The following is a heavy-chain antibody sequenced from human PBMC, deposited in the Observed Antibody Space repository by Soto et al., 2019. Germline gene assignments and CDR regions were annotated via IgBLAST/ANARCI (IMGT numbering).Heavy chain of an antibody. V-gene: IGHV3-23*01. CDR1: GFTFSSYA. CDR3: AEDLHIVVVTATDY. CDR2: ISGSGGST. D-gene: IGHD2-21*02. Sequence: EVQLLESGGGLVQPGGSLRLSCAASGFTFSSYAMSWVRQAPGKGLEWVSAISGSGGSTYYADSVKGRFTISRDNSKNTLYLQMNSLRAEDTAVYYCAEDLHIVVVTATDYWGQGTLVTVSS. J-gene: IGHJ4*02.